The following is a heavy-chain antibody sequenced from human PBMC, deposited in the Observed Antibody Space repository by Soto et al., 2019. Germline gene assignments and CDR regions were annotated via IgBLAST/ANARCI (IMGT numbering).Heavy chain of an antibody. J-gene: IGHJ4*02. CDR1: GFTFHDYW. Sequence: EVQLVESGGGLVQPGGSLRLSCAASGFTFHDYWMAWVRQTPGKGLEWVANIKTDGSEEYYLDSVKGRFTVSRDNAKNSLYLQMNSLRAEDTALYYCARYSGIRTADYWGQGTLVTVSS. V-gene: IGHV3-7*05. CDR3: ARYSGIRTADY. D-gene: IGHD2-21*02. CDR2: IKTDGSEE.